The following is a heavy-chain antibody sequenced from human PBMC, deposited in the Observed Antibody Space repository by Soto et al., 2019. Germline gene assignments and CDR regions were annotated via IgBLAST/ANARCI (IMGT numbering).Heavy chain of an antibody. Sequence: SETLSLTCTVSGGSISSYYWGWIRQPPGKGLEWIGYIYYSGSTNYNPSLKSRVTISVDTSKNQFSLKLSSVTAADTAVYYCARDLGYSSSSRRRGFDYWGQGTLVTVSS. CDR2: IYYSGST. CDR1: GGSISSYY. J-gene: IGHJ4*02. CDR3: ARDLGYSSSSRRRGFDY. V-gene: IGHV4-59*01. D-gene: IGHD6-6*01.